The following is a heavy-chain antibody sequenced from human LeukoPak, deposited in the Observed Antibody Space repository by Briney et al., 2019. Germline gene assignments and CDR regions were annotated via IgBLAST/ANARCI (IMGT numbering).Heavy chain of an antibody. CDR2: IYSGGGT. D-gene: IGHD2-21*02. V-gene: IGHV3-66*01. CDR1: GFTFSSYA. J-gene: IGHJ4*02. CDR3: ARGRTATFDY. Sequence: GGSLRLSCAASGFTFSSYAVRWVRQAPGKGLEWVSVIYSGGGTYYADSVKGRFTISRDNSKNTLYLQMNSLRAEDTAVYYCARGRTATFDYWGQGTLVTVSS.